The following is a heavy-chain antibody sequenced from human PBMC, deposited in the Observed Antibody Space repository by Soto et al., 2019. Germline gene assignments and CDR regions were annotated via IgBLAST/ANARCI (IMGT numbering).Heavy chain of an antibody. Sequence: GESLKISCQAFVYNFTNYWIGWVRQMPGKGLEWMGIIYPGDSDISYSPSFQGHVTISADKSISTAYLQWSSLKASDTAMYYCARLVDLLPYYWGQGTLVTVSS. CDR2: IYPGDSDI. CDR3: ARLVDLLPYY. D-gene: IGHD3-10*01. J-gene: IGHJ4*02. V-gene: IGHV5-51*01. CDR1: VYNFTNYW.